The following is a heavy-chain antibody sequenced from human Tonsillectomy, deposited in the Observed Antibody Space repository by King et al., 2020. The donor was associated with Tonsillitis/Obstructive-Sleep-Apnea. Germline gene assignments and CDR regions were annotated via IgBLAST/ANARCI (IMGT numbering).Heavy chain of an antibody. CDR1: GFTFSSNG. V-gene: IGHV3-30*18. CDR2: ISYDGSNK. D-gene: IGHD6-13*01. CDR3: AKDRSSSWSLDY. Sequence: VQLVESGGGVVQPGRSLRLSCAASGFTFSSNGMHWVRQAPGKGLEWVAVISYDGSNKYYADSVKGRFTISRDNSKNPLYLQMNSLRTEDTAVYYCAKDRSSSWSLDYWGQGTLVTVSS. J-gene: IGHJ4*02.